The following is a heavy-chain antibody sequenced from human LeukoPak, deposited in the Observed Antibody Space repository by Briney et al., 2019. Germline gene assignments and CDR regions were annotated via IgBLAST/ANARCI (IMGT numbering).Heavy chain of an antibody. CDR1: GLTFSVYS. V-gene: IGHV3-23*01. Sequence: PGGSLRLSCAASGLTFSVYSMTWVRQAPGKGLFWVSGISAGGGSTYYADSVKGRFTISRDNSRNTLYLQMNSLRAEDTAVYYCAKDAAGPQDWGQGTLVTVSS. J-gene: IGHJ4*02. CDR3: AKDAAGPQD. CDR2: ISAGGGST. D-gene: IGHD6-13*01.